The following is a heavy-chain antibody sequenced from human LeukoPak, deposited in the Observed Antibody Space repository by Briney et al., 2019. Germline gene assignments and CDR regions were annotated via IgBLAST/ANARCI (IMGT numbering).Heavy chain of an antibody. CDR1: GGSIGSNNYY. V-gene: IGHV4-39*07. CDR2: IYYSGYT. D-gene: IGHD2-21*02. CDR3: ARDHRCGGDCYTVDY. J-gene: IGHJ4*02. Sequence: SETLSLTCTVSGGSIGSNNYYWGWIRQPPGKGLEWIGSIYYSGYTYYNPSLKSRVTISVDTSKNQFSLKLSSVTAADTAVYYCARDHRCGGDCYTVDYWGQGTLVTVSS.